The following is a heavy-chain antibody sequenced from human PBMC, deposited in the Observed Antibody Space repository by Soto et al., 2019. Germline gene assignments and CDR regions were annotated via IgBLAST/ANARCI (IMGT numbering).Heavy chain of an antibody. CDR2: VGVAEAT. V-gene: IGHV3-13*01. D-gene: IGHD6-19*01. CDR1: GFSVSSYD. CDR3: ASDGGGGTGWYMGV. Sequence: EVQLVESGGALVQPGGSLRLSCAASGFSVSSYDMHWVRQVTGKGLEWVSTVGVAEATNYPGSVKGRFIISRDSAENTLYIHVNSVCAGATAVNYCASDGGGGTGWYMGVRGKGTTVTVSS. J-gene: IGHJ6*03.